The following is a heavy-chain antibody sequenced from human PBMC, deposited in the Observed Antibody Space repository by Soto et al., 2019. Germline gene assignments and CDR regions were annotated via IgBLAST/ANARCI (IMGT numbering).Heavy chain of an antibody. CDR1: GGSISSGGYY. Sequence: QVQLQESGPGLVKPSQTLSLTCTVSGGSISSGGYYWSWIRQHPGKGLEWIGYIYYSGSTYYNPSLKSRVTISVDTSKNQFSLKLSSVTAADTAVYYCATSYYYDSSGYPHFDYWGQGTLVTVSS. D-gene: IGHD3-22*01. J-gene: IGHJ4*02. CDR2: IYYSGST. V-gene: IGHV4-31*03. CDR3: ATSYYYDSSGYPHFDY.